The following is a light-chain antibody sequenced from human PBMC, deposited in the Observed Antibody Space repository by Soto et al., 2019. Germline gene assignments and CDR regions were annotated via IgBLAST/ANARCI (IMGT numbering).Light chain of an antibody. CDR1: QSIYKW. V-gene: IGKV1-12*01. Sequence: DIQLTQSPSSVSASIGDRVTISCRASQSIYKWLVWYQQKPGKAPKLLNYAASSLQSGVPSRFSGSGYGTEFTLTISSLQAEDSATYYCQQADSFPLTFGGGTEVAI. CDR2: AAS. CDR3: QQADSFPLT. J-gene: IGKJ4*01.